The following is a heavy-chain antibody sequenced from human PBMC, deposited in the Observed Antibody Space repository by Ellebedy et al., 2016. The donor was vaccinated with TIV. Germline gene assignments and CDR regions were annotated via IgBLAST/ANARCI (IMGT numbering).Heavy chain of an antibody. CDR2: MSGGSVVA. V-gene: IGHV3-23*01. CDR3: VRGTVAPDY. Sequence: GESLKISCVASGFTFTTSGMSSVRQAPGKGLEWVSGMSGGSVVAYYADSVKGRFTFSRDNSKNTLYLQMNNLRVEDTAIYYCVRGTVAPDYWGQGTLVTVSS. J-gene: IGHJ4*02. CDR1: GFTFTTSG. D-gene: IGHD4-11*01.